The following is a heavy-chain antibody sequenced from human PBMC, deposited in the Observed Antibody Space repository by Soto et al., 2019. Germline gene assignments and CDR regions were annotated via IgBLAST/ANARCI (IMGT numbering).Heavy chain of an antibody. D-gene: IGHD3-9*01. J-gene: IGHJ6*02. Sequence: PGGSLRLSCAASGFTFSSYSMNWVRQAPGKGLEWVSYISSSSSTIYYADSVKGRFTISRDNAKNSLYLQMNSLRDEDTAVYYCARDSNYYDILTGYYRALTTSGNYGMDVWGQGTTVTVSS. CDR3: ARDSNYYDILTGYYRALTTSGNYGMDV. CDR2: ISSSSSTI. V-gene: IGHV3-48*02. CDR1: GFTFSSYS.